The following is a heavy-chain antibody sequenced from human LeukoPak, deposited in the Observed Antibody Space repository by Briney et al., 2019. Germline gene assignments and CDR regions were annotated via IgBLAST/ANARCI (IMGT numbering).Heavy chain of an antibody. V-gene: IGHV4-34*01. CDR1: GESLNSYY. CDR3: ARGAWATRLGS. J-gene: IGHJ4*02. D-gene: IGHD2-15*01. CDR2: IYESGTT. Sequence: SETLSLTCAVYGESLNSYYWSWVRQPPGEGLEWIGEIYESGTTEYNPSLKSRVTISMVPSKQQFALSLSSVTAADTAVYYCARGAWATRLGSWGLGTPVIVSS.